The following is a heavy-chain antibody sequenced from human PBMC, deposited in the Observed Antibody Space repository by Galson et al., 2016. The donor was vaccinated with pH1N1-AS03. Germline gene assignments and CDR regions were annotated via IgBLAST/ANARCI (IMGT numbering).Heavy chain of an antibody. CDR3: ARGLRGDYYGMDG. J-gene: IGHJ6*02. CDR2: ISYDGSYK. V-gene: IGHV3-30*04. Sequence: SLRLSCAASGFTFRSYAMHWVRQAPGKGLEWMTIISYDGSYKYYTDSVKGRFTISRDTSKNTLYLQRNSLRGEETAVYYCARGLRGDYYGMDGWGQGTTVTVSS. CDR1: GFTFRSYA.